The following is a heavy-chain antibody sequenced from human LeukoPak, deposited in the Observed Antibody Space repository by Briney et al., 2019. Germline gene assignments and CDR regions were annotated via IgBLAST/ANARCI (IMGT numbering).Heavy chain of an antibody. CDR1: GFTFSTYW. Sequence: QPGRSLRLSCAASGFTFSTYWMNWVRQAPGKGLEWVANIKQDGSEKYYVDSVKGRFTISRDNAKNSLYLQMDSLRAEDTAVYYCARGYRGYAYWGQGTLVTVSS. J-gene: IGHJ4*02. CDR2: IKQDGSEK. D-gene: IGHD5-12*01. V-gene: IGHV3-7*04. CDR3: ARGYRGYAY.